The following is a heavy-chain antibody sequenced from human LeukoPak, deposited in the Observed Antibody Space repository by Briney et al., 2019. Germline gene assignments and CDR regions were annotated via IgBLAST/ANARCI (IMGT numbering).Heavy chain of an antibody. CDR2: INPSGGST. V-gene: IGHV1-46*01. Sequence: GASVTVSCKASGGTFSSYAISWVRQAPGQGLEWMGMINPSGGSTSYAQKFQGRVTMTRDTSTSTVQMELSSLRFEDTAVYYCARGGRTIFGVVSDYWGQGTLVTVSS. CDR3: ARGGRTIFGVVSDY. CDR1: GGTFSSYA. J-gene: IGHJ4*02. D-gene: IGHD3-3*01.